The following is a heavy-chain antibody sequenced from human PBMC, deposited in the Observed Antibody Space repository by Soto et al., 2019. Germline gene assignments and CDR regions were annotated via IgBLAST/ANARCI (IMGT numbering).Heavy chain of an antibody. Sequence: EVQLLESGGGLVQPGWSLRLSCAASGFTCSSYAMSWVRQAPGKWLVWVSAISGSGGSTYYADSGKGRFTISRDKSKNTLYLQLTSLRAEDTAVYDCTRPVKGVSKAAGPGPIDSGVQGTLVTVSS. V-gene: IGHV3-23*01. D-gene: IGHD6-13*01. J-gene: IGHJ4*02. CDR3: TRPVKGVSKAAGPGPIDS. CDR2: ISGSGGST. CDR1: GFTCSSYA.